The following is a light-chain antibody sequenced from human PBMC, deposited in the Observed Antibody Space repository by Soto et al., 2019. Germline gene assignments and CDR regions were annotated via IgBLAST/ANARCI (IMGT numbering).Light chain of an antibody. Sequence: DIQLTQSPSFLSASVGDRVTITCRASQAISSSLAWYKHNPGKAPKLLIYAASTLQNGVPSSFSGSGSGIEFTLTISSLKPDDFATYYGQHLNDYRYTFGQGTKVEI. CDR3: QHLNDYRYT. V-gene: IGKV1-9*01. CDR1: QAISSS. CDR2: AAS. J-gene: IGKJ2*01.